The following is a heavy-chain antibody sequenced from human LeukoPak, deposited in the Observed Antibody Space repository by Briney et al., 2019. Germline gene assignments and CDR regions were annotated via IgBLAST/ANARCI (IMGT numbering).Heavy chain of an antibody. CDR1: GYTFTGYY. CDR3: ARDGTGLWFGEFFSLGVDYYYYYMDV. J-gene: IGHJ6*03. V-gene: IGHV1-2*02. D-gene: IGHD3-10*01. CDR2: INPNSGGT. Sequence: ASVKVSCKASGYTFTGYYMHWVRQAPGQGLEWMGWINPNSGGTNYAQKFQGRVTMTRDTSISTAYMELSRLRSDDTAVYYCARDGTGLWFGEFFSLGVDYYYYYMDVWGKGTTVTISS.